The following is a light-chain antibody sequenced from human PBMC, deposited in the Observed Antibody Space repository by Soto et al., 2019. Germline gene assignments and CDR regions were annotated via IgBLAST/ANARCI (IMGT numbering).Light chain of an antibody. J-gene: IGKJ1*01. CDR1: QSINSW. CDR2: KAS. V-gene: IGKV1-5*03. Sequence: IQMTQSPSTLSASVGDRVTITCRASQSINSWLAWYQQRPGKAPKRLIYKASTLKSGVPSRFSGSGSGTEFTLTISSLQPDDFATYYCQHYNSYSEAFGQGTKV. CDR3: QHYNSYSEA.